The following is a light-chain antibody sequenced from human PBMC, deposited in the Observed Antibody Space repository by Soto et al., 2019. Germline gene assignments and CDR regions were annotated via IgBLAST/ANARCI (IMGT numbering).Light chain of an antibody. CDR2: AAS. CDR3: QQSYSTPRT. Sequence: DIQMTQSPSSLSASVGDRVTITCRASQSISSFLNWYQKKPGKAPKLLIYAASSLQSGVPSRFSGSGSGTDFTLTISSLQTEDFATYYCQQSYSTPRTFGQGTKVDIK. J-gene: IGKJ1*01. CDR1: QSISSF. V-gene: IGKV1-39*01.